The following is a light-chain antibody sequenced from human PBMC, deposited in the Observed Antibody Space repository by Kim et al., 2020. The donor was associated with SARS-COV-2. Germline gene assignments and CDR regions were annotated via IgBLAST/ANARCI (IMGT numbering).Light chain of an antibody. V-gene: IGLV3-19*01. CDR3: NSRDSNDNVV. CDR1: SLRSYY. CDR2: GKN. J-gene: IGLJ2*01. Sequence: ALGQAVRITCQGDSLRSYYATWYQQKPGQAPILVIYGKNNRPAGIPYRFSGSTSGNTASLTITGTQAGDEADYYCNSRDSNDNVVFGGGTKVTVL.